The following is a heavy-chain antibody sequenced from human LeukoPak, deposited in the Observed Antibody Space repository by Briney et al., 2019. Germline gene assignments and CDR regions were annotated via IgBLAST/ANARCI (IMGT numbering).Heavy chain of an antibody. D-gene: IGHD2-2*01. V-gene: IGHV4-31*03. CDR2: IYYSGST. Sequence: SETLSLTCTVSGGSISSGGYYWSWIRQHPGKGLEWIGYIYYSGSTYYNPSLKSRVTISVDTSKNQFSLKLSSVTAADTAAYYCAGGNVVPAAVAYWGQGTLVTVSS. CDR3: AGGNVVPAAVAY. CDR1: GGSISSGGYY. J-gene: IGHJ4*02.